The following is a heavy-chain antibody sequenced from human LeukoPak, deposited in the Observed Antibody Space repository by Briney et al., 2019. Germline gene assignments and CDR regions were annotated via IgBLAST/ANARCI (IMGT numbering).Heavy chain of an antibody. CDR2: INHSGST. D-gene: IGHD3-22*01. Sequence: AETLSLTCAVYGGSFSGYYWSWIRQPPGKGLEWIGEINHSGSTNYNPSLKSRVTISVDTSKNQSSLKLSSVTAADTAAYYCARLSGNCYDSSGFFLRRGQRTLVTVSS. CDR1: GGSFSGYY. CDR3: ARLSGNCYDSSGFFLR. J-gene: IGHJ4*02. V-gene: IGHV4-34*01.